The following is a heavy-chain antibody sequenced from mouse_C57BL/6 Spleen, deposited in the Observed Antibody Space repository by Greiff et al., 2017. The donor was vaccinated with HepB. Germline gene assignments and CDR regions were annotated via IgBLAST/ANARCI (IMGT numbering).Heavy chain of an antibody. CDR2: IDPEDGET. D-gene: IGHD2-10*02. CDR3: ARSSKEAPLYWYFDV. J-gene: IGHJ1*03. Sequence: EVQRVESGAELVKPGASVKLSCTASGFNIKDYYMHWVKQRTEQGLEWIGRIDPEDGETKYAPKFQGKATITADTSSNTAYLQLSSLTSEDTAVYYCARSSKEAPLYWYFDVWGTGTTVTVSS. CDR1: GFNIKDYY. V-gene: IGHV14-2*01.